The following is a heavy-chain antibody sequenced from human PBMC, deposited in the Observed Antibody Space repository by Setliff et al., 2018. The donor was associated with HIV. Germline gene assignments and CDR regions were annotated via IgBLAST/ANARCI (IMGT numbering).Heavy chain of an antibody. CDR3: ARDVAVAPFFNY. D-gene: IGHD6-19*01. V-gene: IGHV3-7*05. CDR1: GFSISDFW. CDR2: IKEDGSEQ. J-gene: IGHJ4*02. Sequence: GESLKISCAASGFSISDFWMSWVRQAPGKGLEWVANIKEDGSEQYYMDSVKGRFTISRDNAKNSLCLQMSSLRAEDTAVYYCARDVAVAPFFNYWGQGTQVTVSS.